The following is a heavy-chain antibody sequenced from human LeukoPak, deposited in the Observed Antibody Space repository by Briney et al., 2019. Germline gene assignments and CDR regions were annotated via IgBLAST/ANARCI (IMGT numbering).Heavy chain of an antibody. Sequence: GGSPRLSCTASGFTFGDYAMSWVRQAPGKGLEWVGFIRSKAYGGTTEYAASVKGRFTISRDDSKSIAYLQMNSLKTEDTAVYYCTPYDSSGYYSVYWGQGTLVTVSS. V-gene: IGHV3-49*04. D-gene: IGHD3-22*01. CDR3: TPYDSSGYYSVY. CDR1: GFTFGDYA. CDR2: IRSKAYGGTT. J-gene: IGHJ4*02.